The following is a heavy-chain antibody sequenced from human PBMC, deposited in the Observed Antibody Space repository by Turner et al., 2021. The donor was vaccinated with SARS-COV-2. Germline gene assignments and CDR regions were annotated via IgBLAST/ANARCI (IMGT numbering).Heavy chain of an antibody. CDR3: TRSGNSQTRDNWFGP. V-gene: IGHV4-61*05. D-gene: IGHD1-1*01. CDR1: NGPITNYRNY. J-gene: IGHJ5*01. Sequence: QVQLHASGPGLVWTSDTLSLSCAVSNGPITNYRNYWAWVRQSRGRGMEWIGSVHLLGGANYSHSFKSRVSISVNLSGSQFSMTLSGLSAGDTDVYFCTRSGNSQTRDNWFGPWGQGIRVTVSS. CDR2: VHLLGGA.